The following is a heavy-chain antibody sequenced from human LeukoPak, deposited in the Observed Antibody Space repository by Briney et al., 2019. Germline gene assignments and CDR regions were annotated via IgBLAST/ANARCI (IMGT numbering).Heavy chain of an antibody. CDR1: GGSFSGYY. CDR3: ARDRYYYDSSGYYRLDY. CDR2: INHSGST. V-gene: IGHV4-34*01. J-gene: IGHJ4*02. Sequence: SETLSLTCAVYGGSFSGYYWSWIRQPPEKGLEWIGEINHSGSTNYNPSLKSRVTISVDTSKNQFCLKLSSVTAADTAVYYCARDRYYYDSSGYYRLDYWGQGTLVTVSS. D-gene: IGHD3-22*01.